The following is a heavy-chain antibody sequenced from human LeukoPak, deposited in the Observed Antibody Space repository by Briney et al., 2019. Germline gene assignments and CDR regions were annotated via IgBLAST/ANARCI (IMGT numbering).Heavy chain of an antibody. CDR3: ARARGGWDNNWFDP. D-gene: IGHD6-19*01. Sequence: PSETLSLTCTVSGGSISSSSYYWGWIRQPPGKGLEWIGSIYYSGSTYYNPSLKSRVTMSVDTSKNQFSLKLSSVTAADTAVYYCARARGGWDNNWFDPWGQGTLVTVSS. CDR1: GGSISSSSYY. CDR2: IYYSGST. V-gene: IGHV4-39*07. J-gene: IGHJ5*02.